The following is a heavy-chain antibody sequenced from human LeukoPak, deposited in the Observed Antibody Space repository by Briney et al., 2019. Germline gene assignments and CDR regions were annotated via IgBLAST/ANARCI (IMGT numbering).Heavy chain of an antibody. J-gene: IGHJ4*02. D-gene: IGHD1/OR15-1a*01. CDR2: IWYDGSKR. V-gene: IGHV3-33*01. Sequence: RGSLRLSCAASGFTFRNFGMHWVRQAPGKGLEWVTVIWYDGSKRYYADSVKGRFTISRDSSNNIVYLQMDGLGVDDSAVYYCGREGSSRTIDYWGQGTLVTVSS. CDR1: GFTFRNFG. CDR3: GREGSSRTIDY.